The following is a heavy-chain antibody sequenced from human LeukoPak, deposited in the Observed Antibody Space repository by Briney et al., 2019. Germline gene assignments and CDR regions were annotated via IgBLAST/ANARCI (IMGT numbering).Heavy chain of an antibody. Sequence: PGRSLRLSCAASGFTFSSYGMHWVRQAPGKALEWMAVISYDGSNKYYADSVKGRFTISRDNSKNTLYLQMNSLRAEDTAVYYCAREETIGELSPKPPDYWGQGTLVTVSS. CDR2: ISYDGSNK. J-gene: IGHJ4*02. V-gene: IGHV3-30*19. CDR3: AREETIGELSPKPPDY. D-gene: IGHD3-10*01. CDR1: GFTFSSYG.